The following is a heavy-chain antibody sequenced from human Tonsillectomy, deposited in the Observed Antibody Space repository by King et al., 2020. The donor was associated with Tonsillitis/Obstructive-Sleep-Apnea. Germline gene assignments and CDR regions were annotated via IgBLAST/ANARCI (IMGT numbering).Heavy chain of an antibody. Sequence: QLQESGPGLVKPSQTLSLTCTVSGGSISSGGYYWSWIRQHPGKGLEWIGYIYYSGSTYYNPSLKSLVTISVDTSKNQFSLKLSSVTAAATAVYYCARATPRIAAAGTGTEFDYWGQGTLVTVSS. V-gene: IGHV4-31*01. J-gene: IGHJ4*02. CDR2: IYYSGST. D-gene: IGHD6-13*01. CDR1: GGSISSGGYY. CDR3: ARATPRIAAAGTGTEFDY.